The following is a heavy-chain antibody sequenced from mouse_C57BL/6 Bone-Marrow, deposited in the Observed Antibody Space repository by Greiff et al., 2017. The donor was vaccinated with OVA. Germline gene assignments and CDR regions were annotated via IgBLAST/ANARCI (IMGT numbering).Heavy chain of an antibody. CDR1: GYTFTSSG. D-gene: IGHD4-1*01. J-gene: IGHJ2*01. CDR2: IYPRSGHT. V-gene: IGHV1-81*01. Sequence: LVESGAELARPGASVKLSCKASGYTFTSSGISWVKQRTGQGLEWIGVIYPRSGHTYYNEKFKGKATLTAYKSSSTAYMELRSLTSDDCAVYFCARRDWDNYWGQGTTLTVSS. CDR3: ARRDWDNY.